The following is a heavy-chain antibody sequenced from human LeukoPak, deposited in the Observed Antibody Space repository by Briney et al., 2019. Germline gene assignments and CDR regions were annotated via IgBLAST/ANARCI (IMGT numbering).Heavy chain of an antibody. CDR2: IFYSGST. J-gene: IGHJ4*02. CDR1: GGSIGSGTYY. D-gene: IGHD4-17*01. CDR3: ARGPVTTGSFDY. V-gene: IGHV4-39*07. Sequence: PSETLSLTCTVSGGSIGSGTYYWGWIRQSPGKGLEWIGSIFYSGSTNYNPSLKSRVTISVDTSKNQFSLKLSSVTAADTAVYYCARGPVTTGSFDYWGQGTLVTVSS.